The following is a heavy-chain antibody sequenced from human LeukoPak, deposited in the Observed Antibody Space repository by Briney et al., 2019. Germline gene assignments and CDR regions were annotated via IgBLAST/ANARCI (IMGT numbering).Heavy chain of an antibody. CDR2: ITASGGST. J-gene: IGHJ6*02. V-gene: IGHV3-23*01. D-gene: IGHD4-17*01. Sequence: PGGSLRLSCAASGFTFSSYAMSWVRQAPGKGLEWVSAITASGGSTYYTDSVKGRFTISRDSSKNTLYLQMNSLRAEDTALYYCAKVLYGDYLTYYYYYGMDVWGQGTTVTVSS. CDR1: GFTFSSYA. CDR3: AKVLYGDYLTYYYYYGMDV.